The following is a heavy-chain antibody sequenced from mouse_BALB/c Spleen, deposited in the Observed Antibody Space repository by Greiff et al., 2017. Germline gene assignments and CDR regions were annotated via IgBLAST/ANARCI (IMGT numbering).Heavy chain of an antibody. V-gene: IGHV1-54*01. J-gene: IGHJ2*01. CDR2: INPGSGGT. Sequence: VQLQQSGAELVRPGTSVKVSCKASGYAFTNYLIEWVKQRPGQGLEWIGVINPGSGGTNYNEKFKGKATLTADKSSSTAYMQLSSLTSDDSAVYYCARHGYYAGYYFDYWGQGTTLTVSS. CDR1: GYAFTNYL. CDR3: ARHGYYAGYYFDY. D-gene: IGHD2-3*01.